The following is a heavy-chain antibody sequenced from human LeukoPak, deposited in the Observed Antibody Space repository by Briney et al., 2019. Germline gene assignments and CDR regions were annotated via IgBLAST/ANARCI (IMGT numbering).Heavy chain of an antibody. CDR3: ARAYSSSWYYFDY. Sequence: GGSLRLSCAASGFPFSAYWVHWVRQAPGKGLVWVSRINIDGTYTSYADSVKGRFTISRDNAKNTLYLQMNSLRAEDTAVYYCARAYSSSWYYFDYWGQGTLVTVSS. CDR1: GFPFSAYW. J-gene: IGHJ4*02. V-gene: IGHV3-74*01. D-gene: IGHD6-13*01. CDR2: INIDGTYT.